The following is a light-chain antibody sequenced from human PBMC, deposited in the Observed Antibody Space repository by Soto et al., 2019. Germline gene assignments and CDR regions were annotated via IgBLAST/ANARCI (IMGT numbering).Light chain of an antibody. Sequence: EIVMTQSPVTLSLSPGDTATLSCRASQTITSNLAWYQQKPGQPPRLLIYDASTRATGLPARFSGSGSGTEFTLTISNLQSEDFAVHYCQQYSTWVTFGGGTQLEIE. V-gene: IGKV3-15*01. CDR2: DAS. CDR3: QQYSTWVT. CDR1: QTITSN. J-gene: IGKJ4*01.